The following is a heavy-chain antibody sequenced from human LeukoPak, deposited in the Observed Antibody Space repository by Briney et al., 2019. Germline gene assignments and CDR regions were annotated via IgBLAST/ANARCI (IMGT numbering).Heavy chain of an antibody. D-gene: IGHD3-16*01. V-gene: IGHV3-33*01. J-gene: IGHJ3*02. Sequence: GRSLRLSCAASGFTFSSYGMHWVRQAPGKGLGWVAVIWYDGSNKYYADSVKGRFTISRDNSKNTLYLQMNSLRAEDTAVYYCARAQGVSAFDIWGQGTMVTVSS. CDR2: IWYDGSNK. CDR3: ARAQGVSAFDI. CDR1: GFTFSSYG.